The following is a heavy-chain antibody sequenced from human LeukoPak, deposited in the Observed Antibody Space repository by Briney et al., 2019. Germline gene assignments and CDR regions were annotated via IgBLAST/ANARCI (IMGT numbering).Heavy chain of an antibody. V-gene: IGHV4-39*07. J-gene: IGHJ4*02. CDR2: FYSGTT. Sequence: FYSGTTYYNPSLKSRVTISLDTSKNQFSLKLSSVTAADTAVYYCARDLTNYFDYWGQGTLVTVSS. D-gene: IGHD1-1*01. CDR3: ARDLTNYFDY.